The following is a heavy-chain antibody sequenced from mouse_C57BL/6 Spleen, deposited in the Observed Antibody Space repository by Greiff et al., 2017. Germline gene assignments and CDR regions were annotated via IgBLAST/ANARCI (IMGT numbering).Heavy chain of an antibody. CDR1: GFTFSDYG. V-gene: IGHV5-17*01. J-gene: IGHJ4*01. Sequence: DVQLVESGGGLVKPGGSLKLSCAASGFTFSDYGMHWVRQAPEKGLEWVAYISSGSSTIYYADTVKCRFPISRDNAKNNLFRQMTRLSAEDTAMYYCARRDYGSYAMDYWGQGTSVTVSS. CDR2: ISSGSSTI. D-gene: IGHD1-1*01. CDR3: ARRDYGSYAMDY.